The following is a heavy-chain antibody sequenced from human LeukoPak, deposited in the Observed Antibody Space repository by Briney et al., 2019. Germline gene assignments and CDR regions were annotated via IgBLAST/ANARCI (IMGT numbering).Heavy chain of an antibody. V-gene: IGHV4-39*01. Sequence: KASETLTLTCTVSGGSISSSSYYWGWIRQPPGKGLEWIRSIYYSGSTYYNPSLKSRVTISVDTSKNQFSLKLSSVTAADTAVYYCARGGGYCSSTSCYSYAFDIWGQGTMVTVSS. CDR1: GGSISSSSYY. CDR3: ARGGGYCSSTSCYSYAFDI. J-gene: IGHJ3*02. CDR2: IYYSGST. D-gene: IGHD2-2*02.